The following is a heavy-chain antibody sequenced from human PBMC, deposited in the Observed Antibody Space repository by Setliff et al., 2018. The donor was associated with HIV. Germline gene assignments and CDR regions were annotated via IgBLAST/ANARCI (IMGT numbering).Heavy chain of an antibody. CDR2: IYHSGST. D-gene: IGHD5-12*01. Sequence: SETLSLTCAVSGYSISSGYYWGWIRQPPGKGLEWIGSIYHSGSTYYNPSLKSRVTISVDTSKNQFSLKLSSVTAADTAVYYCARMYSGYDWSPAGARTRYFDYWGQETLVTVSS. J-gene: IGHJ4*02. CDR1: GYSISSGYY. V-gene: IGHV4-38-2*01. CDR3: ARMYSGYDWSPAGARTRYFDY.